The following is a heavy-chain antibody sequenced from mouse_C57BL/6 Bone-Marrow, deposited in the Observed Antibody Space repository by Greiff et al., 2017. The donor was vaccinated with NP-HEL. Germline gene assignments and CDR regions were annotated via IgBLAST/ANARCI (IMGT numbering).Heavy chain of an antibody. D-gene: IGHD2-5*01. Sequence: EVQGVESGGGLVQPGGSLKLSCAASGFTFSDYGMAWVRQAPRKGPEWVAFISNLAYSIYYADTVTGRFTISRENAKNTLYLEMSSLRSEDTAMYYCARRHYSNYLAYWGQGTLVTISA. CDR1: GFTFSDYG. V-gene: IGHV5-15*04. J-gene: IGHJ3*01. CDR3: ARRHYSNYLAY. CDR2: ISNLAYSI.